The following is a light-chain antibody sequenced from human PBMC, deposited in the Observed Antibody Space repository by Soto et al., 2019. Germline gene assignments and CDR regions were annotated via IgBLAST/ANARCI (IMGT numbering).Light chain of an antibody. CDR1: RSIGTN. J-gene: IGKJ2*01. V-gene: IGKV1-39*01. CDR2: AAS. Sequence: DIQMTQSPSSLSAPVGDRVIITCRASRSIGTNLNWYQQKPGRAPKLLVFAASTLQYGVPSRFSGSGSGTDFTLTLSSLQPEDFAIYSCHQSFSVPYTFGQGTRLE. CDR3: HQSFSVPYT.